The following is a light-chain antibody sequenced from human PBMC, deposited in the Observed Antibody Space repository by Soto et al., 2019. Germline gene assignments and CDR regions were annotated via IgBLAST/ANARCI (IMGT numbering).Light chain of an antibody. CDR3: QQRET. J-gene: IGKJ3*01. CDR1: QAIHSY. Sequence: DIQMNQSPSSLSASVGDRVTITCRASQAIHSYLNWYQQKPGKAPNLLIFATSTLQSGVPSRFSGSGSGTDFTLTISSLQPEDFATYYCQQRETFGPGTKVDIK. V-gene: IGKV1-39*01. CDR2: ATS.